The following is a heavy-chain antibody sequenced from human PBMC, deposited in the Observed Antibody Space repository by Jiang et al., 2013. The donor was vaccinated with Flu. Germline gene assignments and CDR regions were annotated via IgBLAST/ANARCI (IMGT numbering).Heavy chain of an antibody. J-gene: IGHJ4*02. CDR3: ARGWYSSRLGIDY. V-gene: IGHV6-1*01. Sequence: VSVKSRINISPDTSKNQFSLQLNSMTPEDTAVYYCARGWYSSRLGIDYWGQGTLVTVSS. D-gene: IGHD6-19*01.